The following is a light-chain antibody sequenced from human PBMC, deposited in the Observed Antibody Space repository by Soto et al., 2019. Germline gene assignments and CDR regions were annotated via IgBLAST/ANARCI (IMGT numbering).Light chain of an antibody. CDR3: CSYAGNNPVV. J-gene: IGLJ2*01. Sequence: QSVLTQPASVSGSPGQSITISCTGTSSDVGSYNLVSWYQQHPGKAPKLMIYEGSKRPSGVSNRFSGSKSGNTASLTISGPQAEEGADYYCCSYAGNNPVVFGGGTQLAL. CDR2: EGS. CDR1: SSDVGSYNL. V-gene: IGLV2-23*01.